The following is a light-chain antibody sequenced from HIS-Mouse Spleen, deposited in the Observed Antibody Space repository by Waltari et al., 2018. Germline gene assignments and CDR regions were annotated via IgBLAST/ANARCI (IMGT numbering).Light chain of an antibody. V-gene: IGKV3-15*01. CDR3: QQYNNWPIFT. CDR2: GAS. J-gene: IGKJ3*01. CDR1: QSVSSN. Sequence: EIVMTQSQATLSVSPGERATLSCRASQSVSSNLAWYQQKPGQAPRLLIYGASTRATGIPARFSGSGSGTEFTLTISSLQSEDFAVYYCQQYNNWPIFTFGPGTKVDIK.